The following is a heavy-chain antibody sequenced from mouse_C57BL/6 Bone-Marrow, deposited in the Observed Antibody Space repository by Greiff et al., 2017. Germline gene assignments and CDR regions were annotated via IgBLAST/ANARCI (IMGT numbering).Heavy chain of an antibody. CDR3: AKHVWEDYAMDY. V-gene: IGHV2-9*01. CDR1: GFSLTSYG. D-gene: IGHD4-1*01. CDR2: IWGGGST. J-gene: IGHJ4*01. Sequence: QVQLKESGPGLVAPSQSLSITCTVSGFSLTSYGVHWVRQPPGQGLEWLGGIWGGGSTNYNSALMSRLSISKDNSKRPVFINMNSLQTDDTAMYYCAKHVWEDYAMDYWGQGTSVTVSS.